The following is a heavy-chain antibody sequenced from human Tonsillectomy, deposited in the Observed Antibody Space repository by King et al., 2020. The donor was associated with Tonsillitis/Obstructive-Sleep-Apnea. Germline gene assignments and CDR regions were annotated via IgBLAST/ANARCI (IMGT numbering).Heavy chain of an antibody. Sequence: QLVQSGAEVKKPGESLRISCKGSGYSFTSYGISWARQMPGKGMEWRGRIDPSEAYTKYSQSFQGHVTISADKAISTAYLKWSSLKAADTAMYYCARVCPTVTKSWTFYWGQGTLVTVSS. D-gene: IGHD4-17*01. CDR1: GYSFTSYG. CDR3: ARVCPTVTKSWTFY. CDR2: IDPSEAYT. V-gene: IGHV5-10-1*03. J-gene: IGHJ4*02.